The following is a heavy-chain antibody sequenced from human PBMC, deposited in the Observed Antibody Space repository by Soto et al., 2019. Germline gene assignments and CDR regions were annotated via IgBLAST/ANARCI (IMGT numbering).Heavy chain of an antibody. CDR3: ARVQGYCSGGSCYSNWFDP. CDR2: IYYSGST. CDR1: GGSISSGGYY. Sequence: SETLSLTCTVPGGSISSGGYYWSWIRQHPGKGLEWIGYIYYSGSTYYNPSLKSRVTISVDTSKNQFSLKLSSVTAADTAVYYCARVQGYCSGGSCYSNWFDPWGQGTLVTVSS. D-gene: IGHD2-15*01. J-gene: IGHJ5*02. V-gene: IGHV4-31*03.